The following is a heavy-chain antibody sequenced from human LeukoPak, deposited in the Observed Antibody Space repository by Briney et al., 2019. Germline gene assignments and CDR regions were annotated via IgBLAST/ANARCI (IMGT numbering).Heavy chain of an antibody. D-gene: IGHD3-9*01. V-gene: IGHV4-39*01. CDR1: GGSISISSYY. CDR2: IYYSGST. J-gene: IGHJ4*02. Sequence: KPSETLSLTCTVSGGSISISSYYWGWIRQPPGKGLEWIGSIYYSGSTYYNPSLKSRVTISVDTSKNQFSLKLSSVTAADTAVYYCARQGQYYDILTGYYPSNWFDYWGQGTLVTVSS. CDR3: ARQGQYYDILTGYYPSNWFDY.